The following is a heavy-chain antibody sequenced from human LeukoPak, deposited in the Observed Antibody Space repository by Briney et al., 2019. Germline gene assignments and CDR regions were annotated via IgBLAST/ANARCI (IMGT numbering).Heavy chain of an antibody. CDR2: INHSGST. Sequence: SETLSLTCTVSGYSISSGYLWGWIRQPPGKGLEWIGEINHSGSTNYNPSLKSRVTISVDTSKNQFSLRLSSVTAADTAVYYCARLKWLRLGHYFDYWGQETLVTVSS. J-gene: IGHJ4*02. D-gene: IGHD5-12*01. V-gene: IGHV4-38-2*02. CDR1: GYSISSGYL. CDR3: ARLKWLRLGHYFDY.